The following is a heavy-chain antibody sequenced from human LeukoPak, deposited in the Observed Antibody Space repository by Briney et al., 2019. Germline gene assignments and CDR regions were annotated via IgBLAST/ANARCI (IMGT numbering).Heavy chain of an antibody. J-gene: IGHJ4*02. Sequence: GASVKVSCKTSGGTFRSHGTSWVRQAPGQGLEWMGGITTLFGIANYAQKFQGRVTFTADESTNTAYMELSSLISDDTAVYYCARDGWDAYSGSYRDFWGQGTLVTVSS. CDR2: ITTLFGIA. CDR1: GGTFRSHG. CDR3: ARDGWDAYSGSYRDF. V-gene: IGHV1-69*13. D-gene: IGHD5-24*01.